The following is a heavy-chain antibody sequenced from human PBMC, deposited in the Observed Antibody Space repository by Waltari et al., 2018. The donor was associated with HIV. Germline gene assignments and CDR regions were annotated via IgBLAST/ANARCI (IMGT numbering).Heavy chain of an antibody. CDR1: GYTFTSYS. Sequence: QVQLVQSGAEVKKPGASVKVSCKASGYTFTSYSMHWVRQAPGQGLEWMGIINPSGGSTSYAQKFQGRVTMTRDTSTSTVYMELSSLRSEDTAVYYCATDYGSGRTSYYGMDVWGQGTTVTVSS. V-gene: IGHV1-46*01. D-gene: IGHD3-10*01. CDR3: ATDYGSGRTSYYGMDV. CDR2: INPSGGST. J-gene: IGHJ6*02.